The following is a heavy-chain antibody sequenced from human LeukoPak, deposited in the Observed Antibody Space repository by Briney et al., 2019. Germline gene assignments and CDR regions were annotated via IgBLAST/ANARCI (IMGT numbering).Heavy chain of an antibody. CDR3: ARVHSRGTLDF. CDR1: GGSISSGGYY. CDR2: IYYSGNT. D-gene: IGHD6-19*01. Sequence: SETLSLTCTVSGGSISSGGYYWSWIRQPPGKGVEWIGYIYYSGNTYFNPSLKSRVIISVDTSKNQFSLNLSSVTAADTAVYYCARVHSRGTLDFWGQGTLVTVSS. V-gene: IGHV4-31*03. J-gene: IGHJ4*02.